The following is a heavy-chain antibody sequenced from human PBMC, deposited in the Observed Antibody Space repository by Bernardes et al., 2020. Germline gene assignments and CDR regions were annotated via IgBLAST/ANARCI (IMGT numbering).Heavy chain of an antibody. Sequence: SVKVSCKASGGTFSSYAISWVRQAPGQGLEWMGRVIPIFGIANYAQKFQGRVTITADKSTSTAYMELSSLRSEDKAVYYCAREKLPGVAAAGRVDVWGQGTSVTVSS. D-gene: IGHD6-13*01. CDR2: VIPIFGIA. CDR3: AREKLPGVAAAGRVDV. CDR1: GGTFSSYA. V-gene: IGHV1-69*04. J-gene: IGHJ6*02.